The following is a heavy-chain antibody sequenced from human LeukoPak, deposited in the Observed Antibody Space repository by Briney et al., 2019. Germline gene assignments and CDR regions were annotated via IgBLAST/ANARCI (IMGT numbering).Heavy chain of an antibody. J-gene: IGHJ4*02. CDR2: ISSSSSTI. Sequence: GGSLRLSCAASGFTFSSYSMNWVRQAPGKGLEWVSYISSSSSTIYYADSVKGRFTISRDNAKNSLYLQMNSLRAEDTAVYYCARSRYSYGSGSDFDYWGQGTLVTVSS. CDR1: GFTFSSYS. V-gene: IGHV3-48*01. D-gene: IGHD3-10*01. CDR3: ARSRYSYGSGSDFDY.